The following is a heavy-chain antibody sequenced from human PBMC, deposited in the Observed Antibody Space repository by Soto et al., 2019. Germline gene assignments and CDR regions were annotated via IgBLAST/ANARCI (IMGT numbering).Heavy chain of an antibody. D-gene: IGHD7-27*01. CDR1: GFSFSISP. Sequence: QVQLVESGGGVVQPGRSLRLSCAASGFSFSISPMHWVRQAPGKGPEWVALISYDGTNKFYADSVKGRFTISRDNSKSTLYLQVDSQRHEDAAVYYCARDQKTSGGQHWAFNYFDSWGQGTLVTVSS. J-gene: IGHJ4*02. CDR3: ARDQKTSGGQHWAFNYFDS. V-gene: IGHV3-30-3*01. CDR2: ISYDGTNK.